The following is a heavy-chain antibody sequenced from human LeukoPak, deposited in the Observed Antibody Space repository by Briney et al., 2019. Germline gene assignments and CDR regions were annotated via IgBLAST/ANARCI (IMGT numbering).Heavy chain of an antibody. D-gene: IGHD2-21*02. V-gene: IGHV3-23*01. CDR2: ISGSGGST. CDR3: AKAQKVQHIVVVTAPIDY. J-gene: IGHJ4*02. Sequence: SLRLSXAXXXFTFSXYAMSWVRQAPGKGLEWVSAISGSGGSTYYADSVKGRFTISRDNSKNTLYLQMNSLRAEDTAVYYCAKAQKVQHIVVVTAPIDYWGQGTLVTVSS. CDR1: XFTFSXYA.